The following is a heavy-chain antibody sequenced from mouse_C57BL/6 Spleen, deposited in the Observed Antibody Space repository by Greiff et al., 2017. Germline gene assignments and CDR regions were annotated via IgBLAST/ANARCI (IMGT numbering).Heavy chain of an antibody. CDR3: ARQSYYDYDGGNAMDD. Sequence: EVQLVESGGDLVKPGGSLKLSCAASGFTFSSYGMSWVRQTPDKRLEWVATISSGGSYTYYPDSVKGRFTISRDNAKNTLDLQMSSLKSEYTAMYYCARQSYYDYDGGNAMDDWGQGTSVTVSS. CDR1: GFTFSSYG. CDR2: ISSGGSYT. J-gene: IGHJ4*01. V-gene: IGHV5-6*01. D-gene: IGHD2-4*01.